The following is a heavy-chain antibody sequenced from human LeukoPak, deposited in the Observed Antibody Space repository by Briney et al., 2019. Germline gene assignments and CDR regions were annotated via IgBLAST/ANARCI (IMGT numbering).Heavy chain of an antibody. Sequence: PSETLSLTCTVSGGSISSYYWSWIRQPPGKGLEWIGYIYYSGSTNYNPSLKSRVTISVDTSKNQFSLKLSSVTAADTAVYYCARDAARYCSGGSCYYGKWFDPWGQGTLVTVSS. CDR3: ARDAARYCSGGSCYYGKWFDP. D-gene: IGHD2-15*01. V-gene: IGHV4-59*12. CDR1: GGSISSYY. CDR2: IYYSGST. J-gene: IGHJ5*02.